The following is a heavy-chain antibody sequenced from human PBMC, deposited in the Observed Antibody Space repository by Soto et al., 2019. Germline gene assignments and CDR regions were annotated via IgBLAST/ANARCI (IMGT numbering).Heavy chain of an antibody. CDR3: GLWPRGGEQQLSSDY. CDR2: ISAYNGNT. D-gene: IGHD6-13*01. CDR1: GYTFTTYG. Sequence: QVQLVQSGAEVKKPGASVKVSCKAFGYTFTTYGISWVRQAPGQGLEWMGGISAYNGNTNYAQKLQGRVTMTTDTTTGTADLELMSRRSDATAVSYCGLWPRGGEQQLSSDYWGQGTLVAFSS. V-gene: IGHV1-18*01. J-gene: IGHJ4*02.